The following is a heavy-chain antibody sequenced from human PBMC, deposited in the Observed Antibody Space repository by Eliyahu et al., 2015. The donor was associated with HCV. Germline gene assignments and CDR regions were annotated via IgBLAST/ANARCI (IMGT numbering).Heavy chain of an antibody. CDR1: XGSFSGYY. J-gene: IGHJ4*02. CDR2: INHSGST. CDR3: ARARGKPSGPFDY. Sequence: QVQLQQWGAGLLXPSETLSLTCAXYXGSFSGYYWXWIRQPPGKGLEWIGEINHSGSTNYNPSLKSRVTISVDTSKNQFSLKLSSVTAADTAVYYCARARGKPSGPFDYWGQGTLVTVSS. D-gene: IGHD3-10*01. V-gene: IGHV4-34*01.